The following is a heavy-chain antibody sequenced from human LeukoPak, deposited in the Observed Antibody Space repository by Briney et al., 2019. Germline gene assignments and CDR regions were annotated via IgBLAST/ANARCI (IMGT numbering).Heavy chain of an antibody. V-gene: IGHV4-39*01. CDR1: DGSISSSSYY. D-gene: IGHD3-9*01. Sequence: PSETLSLTCSVSDGSISSSSYYWGWIRQPPGKGLQWFGSNSYAGATYYNPSLKSRITISLHASKKQFSLKVNSVTAADTAVYYCGRHRRHYDISTGYYAGPIDVWGQGTMVTVSS. CDR3: GRHRRHYDISTGYYAGPIDV. CDR2: NSYAGAT. J-gene: IGHJ3*01.